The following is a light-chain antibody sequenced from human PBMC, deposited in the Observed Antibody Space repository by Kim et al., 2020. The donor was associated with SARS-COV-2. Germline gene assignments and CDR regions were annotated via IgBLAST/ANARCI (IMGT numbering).Light chain of an antibody. Sequence: EVLMTQSPATLSVSPGERVTLSCRASQNIDTNLAWYHQKPGQAPRLLIYGASTRATDIPARFSGSGSGTEFTLIISSLQSEDFAVYYCQQYSHWPPYTFGQGTKLEIK. CDR1: QNIDTN. CDR2: GAS. CDR3: QQYSHWPPYT. V-gene: IGKV3-15*01. J-gene: IGKJ2*01.